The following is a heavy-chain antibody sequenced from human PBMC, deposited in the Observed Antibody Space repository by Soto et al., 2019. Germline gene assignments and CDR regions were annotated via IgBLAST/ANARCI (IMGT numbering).Heavy chain of an antibody. D-gene: IGHD1-1*01. CDR3: ARTKGVQDYYGMDV. J-gene: IGHJ6*02. Sequence: AGGSLRLSCAASGFTVSSNYMSWVRQAPGKRLEWVSVIYSGGSTYYADSVKGRFTISRDNSKNTLYLQMNSLRAEDTAVYYCARTKGVQDYYGMDVWGQGTTVTVSS. V-gene: IGHV3-53*01. CDR2: IYSGGST. CDR1: GFTVSSNY.